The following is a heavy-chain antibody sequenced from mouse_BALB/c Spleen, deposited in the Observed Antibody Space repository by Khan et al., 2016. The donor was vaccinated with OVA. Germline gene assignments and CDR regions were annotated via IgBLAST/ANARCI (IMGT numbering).Heavy chain of an antibody. Sequence: EVELVESGGGLVKPGGSLKLSCAASGFTFSRYAMSWVRQTPEKRLEWVATISSGGSYTYYPDSVKGRFTISRDNAKNTLYLQMSSLSSEKTAMYYCARQGGIYDGPFDYWGQGTTLTVSS. CDR3: ARQGGIYDGPFDY. D-gene: IGHD2-3*01. J-gene: IGHJ2*01. V-gene: IGHV5-9-3*01. CDR2: ISSGGSYT. CDR1: GFTFSRYA.